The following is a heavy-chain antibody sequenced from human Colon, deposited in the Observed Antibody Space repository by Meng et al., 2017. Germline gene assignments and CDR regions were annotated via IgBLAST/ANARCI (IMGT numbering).Heavy chain of an antibody. J-gene: IGHJ4*02. V-gene: IGHV4-61*01. CDR3: AGGPWELDY. D-gene: IGHD1-26*01. CDR2: IDYSRSI. Sequence: QIQLQEAGPGLVRSLDTPSLPCTVSGGSVSSGSHYWSWIRQPPGKGLEWIGYIDYSRSINYYPSLKSRVTMSVDTSKNQFSLNLSSVTAADTAVYYCAGGPWELDYWGQGTLVTVSS. CDR1: GGSVSSGSHY.